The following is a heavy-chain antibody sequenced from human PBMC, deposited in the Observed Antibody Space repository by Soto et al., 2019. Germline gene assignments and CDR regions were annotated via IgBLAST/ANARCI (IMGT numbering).Heavy chain of an antibody. CDR2: ISAYNGNT. J-gene: IGHJ5*02. Sequence: QVQLVQSGAEVKKPGASVKVSCKASGYTFTSYGISWVRQAPGQGLEWMGWISAYNGNTNYAQKLQGRVSMTTDTSTIPAYMELRSLRSDDTAVYYCARDRVVTPLGRGRGYWFDPWGQGTLVPVSS. D-gene: IGHD2-21*02. V-gene: IGHV1-18*01. CDR1: GYTFTSYG. CDR3: ARDRVVTPLGRGRGYWFDP.